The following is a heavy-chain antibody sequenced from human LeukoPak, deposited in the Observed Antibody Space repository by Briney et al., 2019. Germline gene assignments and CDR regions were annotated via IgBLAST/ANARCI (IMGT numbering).Heavy chain of an antibody. D-gene: IGHD3-3*01. CDR3: SRDSHGDDVFDY. Sequence: GGSLRLSCKVSGFTFSDFVMTWVRQAPGKGLEWVGFIRRRSYSGTPGYAASVRGRFTISIDDSKNIAFLQMNNLKTEDTAIYYCSRDSHGDDVFDYWGQGAVVTVSS. CDR1: GFTFSDFV. V-gene: IGHV3-49*04. J-gene: IGHJ4*02. CDR2: IRRRSYSGTP.